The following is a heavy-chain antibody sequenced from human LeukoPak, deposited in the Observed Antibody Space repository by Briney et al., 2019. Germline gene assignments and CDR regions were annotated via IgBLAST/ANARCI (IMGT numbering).Heavy chain of an antibody. D-gene: IGHD1-1*01. J-gene: IGHJ6*03. CDR2: IYYSGST. V-gene: IGHV4-39*01. CDR3: ARLGTTYYYYYYYMDV. CDR1: GDSISTSSYY. Sequence: SETLSLTCSVSGDSISTSSYYWGWIRQPPGKGLEWIGTIYYSGSTYYNPSLTIRVTISVDTSKNQFSLKLSSVTAADTAVYYCARLGTTYYYYYYYMDVWGKGTTVTISS.